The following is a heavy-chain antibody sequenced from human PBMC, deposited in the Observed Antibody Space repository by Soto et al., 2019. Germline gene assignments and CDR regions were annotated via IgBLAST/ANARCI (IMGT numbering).Heavy chain of an antibody. D-gene: IGHD2-15*01. CDR1: GGSFSGYY. CDR3: ARDGGFLLVVDDNGGVFDF. Sequence: SETLSLTCAVYGGSFSGYYLTWVRQPPGTGLEWIGEINHSGSTNYNPSLKRRVTISLDTSKNQFSLKLSSVTAADTAVYYCARDGGFLLVVDDNGGVFDFWGQGTMVT. CDR2: INHSGST. J-gene: IGHJ3*01. V-gene: IGHV4-34*01.